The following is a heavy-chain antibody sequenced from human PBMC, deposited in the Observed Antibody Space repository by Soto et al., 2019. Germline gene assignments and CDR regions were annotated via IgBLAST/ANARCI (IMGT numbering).Heavy chain of an antibody. CDR1: GFTFGNYA. Sequence: EVQLLESGGGLVQPGGALRLSCAASGFTFGNYAMSWVRQTPGKGLEWVSSISGSGGHIYYTGSVKGRFTISRDNSKNSLYLQRTSLRVDDTAMYYCAKGVNFDLWGTFNCCDPWGQGALVTVSS. CDR2: ISGSGGHI. D-gene: IGHD3-16*01. J-gene: IGHJ5*02. V-gene: IGHV3-23*01. CDR3: AKGVNFDLWGTFNCCDP.